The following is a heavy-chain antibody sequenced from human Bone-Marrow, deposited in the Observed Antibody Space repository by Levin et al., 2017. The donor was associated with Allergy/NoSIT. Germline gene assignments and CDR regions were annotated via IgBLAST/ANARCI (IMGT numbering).Heavy chain of an antibody. CDR3: ATGGIESGNDYDGSDVLHF. Sequence: GGSLRLSCAASGFTFSQYDMEWVRQAPGKGLEWIAVISNDGRKEYFADSVKGRFTISRDNSKNTLYLQMNSLRIEDTAVYYCATGGIESGNDYDGSDVLHFWGQGTTVTVS. CDR2: ISNDGRKE. CDR1: GFTFSQYD. J-gene: IGHJ3*01. D-gene: IGHD3-22*01. V-gene: IGHV3-30*03.